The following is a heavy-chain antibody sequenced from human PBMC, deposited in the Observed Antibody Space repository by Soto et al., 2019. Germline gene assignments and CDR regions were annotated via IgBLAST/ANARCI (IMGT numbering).Heavy chain of an antibody. CDR3: ARQNGGLRPNFDY. Sequence: QLQVQESGPGLVKPSETLSLTCTVSGGSISSSTFYWAWIRQPPGKGLDWIGTIHYSGRTYYNPSLKSRVTISVDTSKSQFSLKLSSVTAADTAVYYCARQNGGLRPNFDYWGQGTLVTVSS. J-gene: IGHJ4*02. CDR2: IHYSGRT. CDR1: GGSISSSTFY. V-gene: IGHV4-39*01. D-gene: IGHD3-3*01.